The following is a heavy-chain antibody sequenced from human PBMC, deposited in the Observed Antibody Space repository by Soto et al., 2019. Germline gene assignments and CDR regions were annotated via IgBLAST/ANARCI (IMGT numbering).Heavy chain of an antibody. V-gene: IGHV1-2*02. CDR3: ASAAVTGTAGLDF. Sequence: ASVKVSCKASGYTLSGFYMHWVRQAPGQELEWMGWINPNSGGTKSAEKFQGRVTMTRDTSISTAYMELSRLTSDDTAVYYCASAAVTGTAGLDFWGQGTQVTVSS. CDR1: GYTLSGFY. D-gene: IGHD6-19*01. CDR2: INPNSGGT. J-gene: IGHJ4*02.